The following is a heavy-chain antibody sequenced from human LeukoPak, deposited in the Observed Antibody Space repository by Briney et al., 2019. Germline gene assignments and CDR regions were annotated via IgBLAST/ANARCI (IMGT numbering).Heavy chain of an antibody. V-gene: IGHV4-39*07. D-gene: IGHD3-22*01. CDR3: TSWDYYDSSGYAFDY. CDR2: IYYSGST. J-gene: IGHJ4*02. CDR1: GYSISSSSYY. Sequence: SETLSLTCTVSGYSISSSSYYWGWIRQPPGKGLEWIGSIYYSGSTYYNPSLKSRVTISVDTSKNQFSLKLSSVTAADTAVYYCTSWDYYDSSGYAFDYRGQGTLVTVSS.